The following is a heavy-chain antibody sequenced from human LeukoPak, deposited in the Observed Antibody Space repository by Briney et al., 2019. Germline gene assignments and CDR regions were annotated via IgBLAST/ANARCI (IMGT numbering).Heavy chain of an antibody. CDR1: GFTFSSYG. J-gene: IGHJ5*02. D-gene: IGHD4-23*01. V-gene: IGHV3-7*01. CDR2: IKEDGGEK. CDR3: ARAVASNWFDP. Sequence: PGGSLRLSCAAAGFTFSSYGMHWVRQAPGKGLEWVANIKEDGGEKQYVDSVKGRFTISRDNAKNSLYLQMNSLRAEDTAVFYCARAVASNWFDPWGQGTLVTVSS.